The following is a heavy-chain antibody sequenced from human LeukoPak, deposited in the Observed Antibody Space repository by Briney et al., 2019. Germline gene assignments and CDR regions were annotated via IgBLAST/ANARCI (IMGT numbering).Heavy chain of an antibody. Sequence: GGSLRLSCAASGFTFSSYSMNWVRQAPGKGLEWVSSIGSSSSYIYYADSVKGRFTISRDNAKNSLYLQMNSLRAEDTAVYYCARDNSAPTIFGLYYYGSGSDYWGQGTLVTVSS. CDR2: IGSSSSYI. CDR1: GFTFSSYS. CDR3: ARDNSAPTIFGLYYYGSGSDY. D-gene: IGHD3-10*01. J-gene: IGHJ4*02. V-gene: IGHV3-21*01.